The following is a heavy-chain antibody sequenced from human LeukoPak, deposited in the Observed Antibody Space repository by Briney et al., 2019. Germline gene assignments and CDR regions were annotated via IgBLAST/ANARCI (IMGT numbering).Heavy chain of an antibody. CDR3: VRRGYCSGGDCFSNAFDI. Sequence: GVAPQIPPQGLETHLRNYWIGWARPMPGKGRERMGITYCVDSDTRYSPSFQVQVTISADKSISSAYLQWSSLKASDTSMYYCVRRGYCSGGDCFSNAFDIGGQGTMVTVSS. V-gene: IGHV5-51*01. D-gene: IGHD2-15*01. CDR2: TYCVDSDT. J-gene: IGHJ3*02. CDR1: ETHLRNYW.